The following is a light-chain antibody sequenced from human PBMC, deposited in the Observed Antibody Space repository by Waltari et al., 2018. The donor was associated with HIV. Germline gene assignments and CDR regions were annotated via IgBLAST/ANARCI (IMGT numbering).Light chain of an antibody. CDR2: GNN. J-gene: IGLJ2*01. CDR3: QSYDSSLSATVV. CDR1: SSNIGAGYD. Sequence: QSVLTQPPSVSGAPGQRVTISCTGSSSNIGAGYDVHWYQQLPGTAPKLLIYGNNMRPSGVPDRFSGSKSGTSASLAITGLQAEDEADYYCQSYDSSLSATVVFGGGTKLTVL. V-gene: IGLV1-40*01.